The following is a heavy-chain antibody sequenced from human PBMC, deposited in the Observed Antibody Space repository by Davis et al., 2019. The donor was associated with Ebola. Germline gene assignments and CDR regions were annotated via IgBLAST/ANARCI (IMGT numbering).Heavy chain of an antibody. CDR2: ISAYNGNS. D-gene: IGHD2-15*01. CDR3: ARLGGSYVWFDP. V-gene: IGHV1-18*01. Sequence: ASVKVSCKASGYIFISYGISWVRQAPGQGLEWMGWISAYNGNSNYPQKLQGRVTMTTDTSTSTAYMELRSLRSDDTAVYYCARLGGSYVWFDPWGQGTLVTVSS. J-gene: IGHJ5*02. CDR1: GYIFISYG.